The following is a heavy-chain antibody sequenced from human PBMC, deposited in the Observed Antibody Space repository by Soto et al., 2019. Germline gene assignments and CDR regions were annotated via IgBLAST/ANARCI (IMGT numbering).Heavy chain of an antibody. CDR2: ISSSSSYI. CDR3: ARDPSSYDIWTVEDY. CDR1: GFTFSSYS. J-gene: IGHJ4*02. D-gene: IGHD3-9*01. Sequence: EVQLVESGGGLVKPGGSLRLSCAASGFTFSSYSMNWVRQAPGKGLEWVSSISSSSSYIYYADSVKGRFTISRDNAKKSLYRQMNSLRAEYTAVYYCARDPSSYDIWTVEDYCGQVTLVTVSS. V-gene: IGHV3-21*01.